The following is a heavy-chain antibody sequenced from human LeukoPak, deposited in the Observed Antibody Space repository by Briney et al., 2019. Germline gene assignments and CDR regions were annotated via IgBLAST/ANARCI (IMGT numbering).Heavy chain of an antibody. Sequence: GGSLRLSCAACGFTLRSYAMRWVRQATGKGKEWVSAISGSGGSTYYADSVKGRFTISRDNSKNTLYLQMNSLRAEDTAVYYCAKSGGMTTVTHPRYFQHWGQGTLVTVSS. D-gene: IGHD4-17*01. V-gene: IGHV3-23*01. CDR3: AKSGGMTTVTHPRYFQH. CDR2: ISGSGGST. CDR1: GFTLRSYA. J-gene: IGHJ1*01.